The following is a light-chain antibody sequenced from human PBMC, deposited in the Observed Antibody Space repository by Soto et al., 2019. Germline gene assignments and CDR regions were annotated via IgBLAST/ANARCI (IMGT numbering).Light chain of an antibody. CDR2: EVS. Sequence: QSALTQPASVSASPGQSITISCTGTSSDIGGYIYVSWYQHHPGKAPRLMIYEVSSRPSGVSNHFSGSKSGNTASLTISGLQAEDEAQYYCSSYSSANTVIFGGGTKLTVL. CDR3: SSYSSANTVI. CDR1: SSDIGGYIY. V-gene: IGLV2-14*01. J-gene: IGLJ2*01.